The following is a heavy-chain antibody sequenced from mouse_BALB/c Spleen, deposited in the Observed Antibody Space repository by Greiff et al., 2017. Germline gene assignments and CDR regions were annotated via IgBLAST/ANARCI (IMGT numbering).Heavy chain of an antibody. CDR3: TSYYYGNYAMDY. CDR1: GFTFSSFG. D-gene: IGHD1-1*01. J-gene: IGHJ4*01. CDR2: ISSGSSTI. Sequence: EVKLVESGGGLVQPGGSRKLSCAASGFTFSSFGMHWVRQAPEKGLEWVAYISSGSSTIYYADTVKGRFTISRDNPKNTLFLQMTSLRSEDTAMYYCTSYYYGNYAMDYWGQGTSVTVSS. V-gene: IGHV5-17*02.